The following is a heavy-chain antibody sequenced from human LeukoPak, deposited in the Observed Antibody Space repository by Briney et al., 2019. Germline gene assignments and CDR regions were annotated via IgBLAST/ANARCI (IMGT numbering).Heavy chain of an antibody. CDR2: ISAYNGNT. J-gene: IGHJ3*02. CDR1: GYTFTSYG. Sequence: ASVKVSCKASGYTFTSYGISWVRQAPGQGLEWVGWISAYNGNTNYAQKLQGRVTMTTDTSTSTAYMELRSLRSDDTAVYYCARDPSGGAVAGTGRDDAFDIWGQGTMVTVSS. CDR3: ARDPSGGAVAGTGRDDAFDI. D-gene: IGHD6-19*01. V-gene: IGHV1-18*01.